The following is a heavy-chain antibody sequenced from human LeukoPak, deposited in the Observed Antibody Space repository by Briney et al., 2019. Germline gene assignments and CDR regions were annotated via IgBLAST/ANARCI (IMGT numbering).Heavy chain of an antibody. J-gene: IGHJ6*02. Sequence: SVKVSCKASGGTFSSYAISWVRQAPGQGLEWMGGIIPIFGTANYAQKFQGRVTITADESTSAAYMELSSLRSEDTAVYYCARDLPAEYDILTGDGMDVWGQGTTVTVSS. CDR3: ARDLPAEYDILTGDGMDV. D-gene: IGHD3-9*01. CDR2: IIPIFGTA. V-gene: IGHV1-69*13. CDR1: GGTFSSYA.